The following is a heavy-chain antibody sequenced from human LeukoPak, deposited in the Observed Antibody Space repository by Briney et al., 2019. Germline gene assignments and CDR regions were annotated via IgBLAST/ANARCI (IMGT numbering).Heavy chain of an antibody. D-gene: IGHD5-12*01. J-gene: IGHJ4*02. Sequence: PGGSLRLSCAASGFTFSDYYMSWIRQAPGKGLEWVSYISSSSSYTDYADSVKGRFTISRDNAKNSLNLQMNSLRAEDTAAYYCARDSGYSGYSDYWGQGTLVTVSS. CDR1: GFTFSDYY. V-gene: IGHV3-11*05. CDR3: ARDSGYSGYSDY. CDR2: ISSSSSYT.